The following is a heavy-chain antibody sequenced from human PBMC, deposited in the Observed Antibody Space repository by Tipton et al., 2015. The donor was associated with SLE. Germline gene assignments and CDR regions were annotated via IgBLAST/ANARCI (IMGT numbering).Heavy chain of an antibody. V-gene: IGHV4-34*01. CDR1: GESSSGYY. D-gene: IGHD3-16*02. CDR2: IHDSGSS. Sequence: TLSLTCAVNGESSSGYYWSWIRQSPGKALEWIGDIHDSGSSIYNPSLKSRVSISVDTSKDQISLRLTSLTAADTAVYFCARGRVDYIRGTYRPSSFDYWGRGTLVTVSS. CDR3: ARGRVDYIRGTYRPSSFDY. J-gene: IGHJ2*01.